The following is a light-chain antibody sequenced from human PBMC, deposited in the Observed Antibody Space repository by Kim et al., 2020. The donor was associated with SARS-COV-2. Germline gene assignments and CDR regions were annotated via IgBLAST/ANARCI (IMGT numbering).Light chain of an antibody. V-gene: IGKV3D-20*02. J-gene: IGKJ2*01. Sequence: SLSPGERATLSCRASQSISSSYLAWYQQKPGQAPRLLIYDVSNRATDIPARFSGSGSGTDFTLTISSLEAEDFAVYYCQQRSNWPTFGQGTKLEI. CDR3: QQRSNWPT. CDR2: DVS. CDR1: QSISSSY.